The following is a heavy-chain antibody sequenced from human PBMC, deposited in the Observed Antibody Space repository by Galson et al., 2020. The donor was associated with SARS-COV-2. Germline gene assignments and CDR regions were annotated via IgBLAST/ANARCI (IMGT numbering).Heavy chain of an antibody. CDR3: ARGGWRDGYNGAFDI. J-gene: IGHJ3*02. D-gene: IGHD5-12*01. Sequence: SVKVSCKASGGTFSSYAISWVRQAPGQGLEWMGGIIPIFGTANYAQKFQGRVTITADESTSTAYMELSSLRSEDTAVYYCARGGWRDGYNGAFDISGPEGMLAVSS. CDR2: IIPIFGTA. V-gene: IGHV1-69*13. CDR1: GGTFSSYA.